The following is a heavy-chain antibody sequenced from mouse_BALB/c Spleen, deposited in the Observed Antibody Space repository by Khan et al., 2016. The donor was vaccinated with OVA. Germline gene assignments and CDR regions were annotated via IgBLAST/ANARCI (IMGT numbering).Heavy chain of an antibody. CDR3: ARGYFGNYEFVY. Sequence: QVQLQQSGAELVKPGASVKLSCKTSGYTSTSYWIQWVKQRPGQGLGWIGQIFPGTGTTYYNENFKGKATLTVDTSANTAYMQFSSLTSEDSAVYFCARGYFGNYEFVYWGQGTLVTVSP. D-gene: IGHD2-1*01. CDR2: IFPGTGTT. CDR1: GYTSTSYW. J-gene: IGHJ3*01. V-gene: IGHV1S132*01.